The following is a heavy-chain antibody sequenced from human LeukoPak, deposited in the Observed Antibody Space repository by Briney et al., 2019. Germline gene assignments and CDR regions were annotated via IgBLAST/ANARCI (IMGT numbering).Heavy chain of an antibody. D-gene: IGHD4-23*01. CDR1: GFSISSDYY. J-gene: IGHJ4*02. CDR2: IYRSGNN. Sequence: SETLSLTCAVSGFSISSDYYWGWIRQPPGQRLEWIGSIYRSGNNYSNSSLKSRVILSTDTSKNQFSLRLTSVTTADTAVYYCARHSVATPSDDWGQGTLVTVSS. CDR3: ARHSVATPSDD. V-gene: IGHV4-38-2*01.